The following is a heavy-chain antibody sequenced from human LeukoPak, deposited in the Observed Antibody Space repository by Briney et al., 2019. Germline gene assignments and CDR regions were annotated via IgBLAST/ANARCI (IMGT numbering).Heavy chain of an antibody. CDR2: ITYGGSST. CDR1: GFTFSSYA. J-gene: IGHJ6*03. D-gene: IGHD3-10*02. V-gene: IGHV3-23*01. CDR3: AKATGTTFDYYYYMDV. Sequence: GGSLRLSCAASGFTFSSYAMNWVRQAPGKGLEWVAGITYGGSSTYYADSVKGRFSISRDISKNTLYLQMNSLRVEDTAVYYCAKATGTTFDYYYYMDVWGKGTTVTVPS.